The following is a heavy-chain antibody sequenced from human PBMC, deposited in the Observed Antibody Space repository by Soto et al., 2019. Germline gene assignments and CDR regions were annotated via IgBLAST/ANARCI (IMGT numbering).Heavy chain of an antibody. CDR3: ARDQRGYMVRGVIITSYYCGMDV. CDR2: INPSGGST. CDR1: GYTFTSYY. D-gene: IGHD3-10*01. Sequence: EASVKVSCKASGYTFTSYYMHWVRQAPGQGLEWMGIINPSGGSTSYAQKFQGRVTMTRGTSTSTVYMELSSLRSEDTAVYYCARDQRGYMVRGVIITSYYCGMDVWGQGTTVTVSS. J-gene: IGHJ6*02. V-gene: IGHV1-46*03.